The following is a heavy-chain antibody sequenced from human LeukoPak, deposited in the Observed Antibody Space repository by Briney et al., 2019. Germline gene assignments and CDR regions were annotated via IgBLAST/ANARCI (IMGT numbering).Heavy chain of an antibody. CDR2: TNSDGSST. Sequence: GGSLRLSCAASGFTSSSYWMHWVRQAPGKGLVWVSRTNSDGSSTYYADSVKGRFTLSKDNAENTVYLQMNSLRADDTAVYYCARGGYYVSGSFDCWGQGTLVTVSS. D-gene: IGHD3-10*01. CDR3: ARGGYYVSGSFDC. J-gene: IGHJ4*02. V-gene: IGHV3-74*01. CDR1: GFTSSSYW.